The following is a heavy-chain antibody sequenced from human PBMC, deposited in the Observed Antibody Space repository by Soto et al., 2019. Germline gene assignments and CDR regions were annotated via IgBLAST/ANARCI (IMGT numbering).Heavy chain of an antibody. V-gene: IGHV3-23*01. CDR1: GFTFSSCT. CDR2: IGGRGIST. J-gene: IGHJ1*01. D-gene: IGHD1-26*01. CDR3: ACDDNSYS. Sequence: RGSLRLSCAASGFTFSSCTMSWVRQAPGKGLEWVSSIGGRGISTYYTDSVKGRFTISRDNAQNSLYLQMNSLRAEDTALYYGACDDNSYSCGQGTLVTVS.